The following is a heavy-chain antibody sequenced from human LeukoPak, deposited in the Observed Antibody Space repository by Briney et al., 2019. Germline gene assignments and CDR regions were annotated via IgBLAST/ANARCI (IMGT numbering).Heavy chain of an antibody. V-gene: IGHV3-23*01. Sequence: GGTLRLSCAASGFTFSSYGMSWVRQAPGKGLEWVSAITGTGHITYYADSVKGRFTISSDNSKNTLYLQMNSLRAEDTALYYCARDRLGAMLFFDSWGQGTLVTVSS. CDR1: GFTFSSYG. J-gene: IGHJ4*02. D-gene: IGHD3-16*01. CDR2: ITGTGHIT. CDR3: ARDRLGAMLFFDS.